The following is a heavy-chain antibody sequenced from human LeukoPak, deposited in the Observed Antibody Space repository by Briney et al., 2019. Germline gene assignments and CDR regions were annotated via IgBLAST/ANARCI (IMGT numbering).Heavy chain of an antibody. CDR1: GGSISSGSYY. Sequence: SQTLSLTCTVSGGSISSGSYYWSWIRQPPGKGLEWIGYIYYSGSTNYNPSLKSRVTISVDTSKNQFSLKLSSVTAADTAVYYCARGPWDYFDYWGQGTLVTVSS. J-gene: IGHJ4*02. CDR2: IYYSGST. CDR3: ARGPWDYFDY. D-gene: IGHD7-27*01. V-gene: IGHV4-61*01.